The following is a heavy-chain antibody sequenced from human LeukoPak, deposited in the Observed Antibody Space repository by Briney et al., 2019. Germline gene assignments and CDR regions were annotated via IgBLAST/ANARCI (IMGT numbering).Heavy chain of an antibody. CDR1: GFTFDDYG. Sequence: GGSLRLSCAASGFTFDDYGMSWVRQGPGKGLEWVSAINRNGDSTGYADSVKGRFTISRDNAKNSLYLQMNSLRAEDTAVYYCARLPAYCSSTGCYYDYWGQGTLVTVSS. J-gene: IGHJ4*02. D-gene: IGHD2-2*01. CDR2: INRNGDST. V-gene: IGHV3-20*04. CDR3: ARLPAYCSSTGCYYDY.